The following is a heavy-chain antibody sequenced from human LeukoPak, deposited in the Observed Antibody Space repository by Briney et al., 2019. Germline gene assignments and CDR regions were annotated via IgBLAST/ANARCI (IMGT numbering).Heavy chain of an antibody. CDR3: ATTGSGSYYDY. CDR1: GFSFSSSW. J-gene: IGHJ4*02. D-gene: IGHD1-26*01. Sequence: GGSLRLSCAASGFSFSSSWMHWVRQVPGKGLEWVSRINDDETSTTYAESVKGRFTISRDNAKNTLFLQMNSLRAEGTAVYHCATTGSGSYYDYWGQGTLVTVSS. V-gene: IGHV3-74*01. CDR2: INDDETST.